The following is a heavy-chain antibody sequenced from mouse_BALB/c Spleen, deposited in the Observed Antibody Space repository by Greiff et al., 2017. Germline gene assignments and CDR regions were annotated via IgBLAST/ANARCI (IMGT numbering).Heavy chain of an antibody. CDR2: IDTSDSYT. Sequence: QVQLQQPGAELVMPGASVKMSCKASGYTFTDYWMHWVKQRPGQGLEWIGAIDTSDSYTSYNQKFKGKATLTVDESSSTAYMQLSSLTSEDSAVYYCARYYGSSGYFDVWGAGTTVTVSS. CDR3: ARYYGSSGYFDV. CDR1: GYTFTDYW. J-gene: IGHJ1*01. V-gene: IGHV1-69*01. D-gene: IGHD1-1*01.